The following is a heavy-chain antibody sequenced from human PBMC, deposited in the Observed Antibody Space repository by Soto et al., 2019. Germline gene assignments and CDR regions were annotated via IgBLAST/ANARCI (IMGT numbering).Heavy chain of an antibody. CDR3: ANSNNLAGWYFDL. CDR1: GFTFSSYG. J-gene: IGHJ2*01. D-gene: IGHD1-1*01. Sequence: QVQLVESGGGVVQPGRSLRLSCAASGFTFSSYGMHWVRQAPGKGLEWVAVISYDGSNKYYADSVKGRFTISRDNSKNTLYLQMNSLRAEDTAVYYCANSNNLAGWYFDLWGRGTLVTVSS. CDR2: ISYDGSNK. V-gene: IGHV3-30*18.